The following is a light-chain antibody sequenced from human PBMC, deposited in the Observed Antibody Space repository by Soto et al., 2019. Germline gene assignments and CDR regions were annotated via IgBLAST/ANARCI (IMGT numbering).Light chain of an antibody. CDR1: QRLLYSNGYNY. Sequence: DIVMTQSPLSLPVTPGEPSAVSCRSSQRLLYSNGYNYLDWYLQKPGQSPQLLIYLGSNRASGVPDRFSGSGSGTDFTLKISRVEAEDVGVYYCMQALQTLNTFGQGTRLEIK. V-gene: IGKV2-28*01. CDR3: MQALQTLNT. CDR2: LGS. J-gene: IGKJ5*01.